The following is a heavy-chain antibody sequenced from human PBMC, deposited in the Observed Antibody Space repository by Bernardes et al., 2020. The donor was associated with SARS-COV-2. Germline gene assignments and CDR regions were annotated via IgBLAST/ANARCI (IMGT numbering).Heavy chain of an antibody. CDR2: IYYSGST. CDR3: ARHPRITIFGVVTHFDY. Sequence: SETLSLTCTVSGGSISSGGYYCSWIRQHPGKGLEWIGYIYYSGSTYYNPSLKSRVTISVDTSKNQFSLKLSSVTAADTAVYYCARHPRITIFGVVTHFDYWGQGTLVTVSS. CDR1: GGSISSGGYY. D-gene: IGHD3-3*01. V-gene: IGHV4-31*03. J-gene: IGHJ4*02.